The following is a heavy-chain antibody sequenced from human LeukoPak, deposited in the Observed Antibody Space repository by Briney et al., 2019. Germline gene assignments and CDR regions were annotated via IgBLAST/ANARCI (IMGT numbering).Heavy chain of an antibody. CDR3: VKDVFLGYGSGPFDP. CDR2: ISSNGGST. Sequence: GGSLRLSCSASGFTFSSYAMHWVRQAPGKGLEYVSAISSNGGSTYYADSVKGRFTISRDNSKNTLYLQMSSLRAEDTAVYYCVKDVFLGYGSGPFDPWGQGTLVTVSS. CDR1: GFTFSSYA. D-gene: IGHD3-10*01. J-gene: IGHJ5*02. V-gene: IGHV3-64D*06.